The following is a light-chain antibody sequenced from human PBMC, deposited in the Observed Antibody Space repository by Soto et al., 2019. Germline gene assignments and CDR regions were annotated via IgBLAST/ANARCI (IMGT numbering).Light chain of an antibody. CDR3: SSRTTSNPYV. CDR1: SSDIGAYNS. V-gene: IGLV2-14*01. Sequence: QSALTQPASVSGSPGQSITISCTGTSSDIGAYNSVSWYQQHPGKAPKLMIYEVSNRPSGVSNRFSASKPGNTASLTISGRQAEDEADYYCSSRTTSNPYVFGTGTKLTVL. CDR2: EVS. J-gene: IGLJ1*01.